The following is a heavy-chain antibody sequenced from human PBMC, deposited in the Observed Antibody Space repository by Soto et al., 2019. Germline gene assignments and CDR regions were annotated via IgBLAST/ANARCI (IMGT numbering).Heavy chain of an antibody. CDR2: IWHDGIYK. D-gene: IGHD6-13*01. J-gene: IGHJ4*02. CDR3: AAEGGVGYGSSWGAF. Sequence: QVQLVESGGGVVQPGRSLRLSCVASGVSFSTYGMHWVRQAPGKGLEWVASIWHDGIYKFHADAVEGRFAISRDNSMNSVYLEKDSLTGEDPGLYFCAAEGGVGYGSSWGAFWGQGTLVTVSS. V-gene: IGHV3-33*01. CDR1: GVSFSTYG.